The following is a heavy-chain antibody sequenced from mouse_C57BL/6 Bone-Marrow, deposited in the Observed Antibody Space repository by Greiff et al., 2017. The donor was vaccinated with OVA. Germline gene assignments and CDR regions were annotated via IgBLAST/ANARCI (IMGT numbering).Heavy chain of an antibody. D-gene: IGHD2-4*01. CDR2: IDPANGNT. Sequence: VQLKQSVAELVRPGASVKLSCTASGFNIKNTYMHWVKQRPEQGLEGIGRIDPANGNTKYAPKFQGKATITADPSTNTAYLQRSSLTYEETGIYYCASEIYYEDRRYFDVWGTGTTVTVSS. CDR1: GFNIKNTY. V-gene: IGHV14-3*01. J-gene: IGHJ1*03. CDR3: ASEIYYEDRRYFDV.